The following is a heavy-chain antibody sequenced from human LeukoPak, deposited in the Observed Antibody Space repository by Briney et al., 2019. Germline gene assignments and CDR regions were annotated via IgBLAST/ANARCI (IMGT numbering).Heavy chain of an antibody. J-gene: IGHJ5*02. CDR1: GGSFSGYY. CDR2: INHSGST. D-gene: IGHD6-13*01. V-gene: IGHV4-34*01. Sequence: PSETLSLTCAVYGGSFSGYYWSWIRQPPGKGLEWIGEINHSGSTNYNPSLKSRVTISVDTSKNQFSLKLSSVTAADTAVYYCARVGSSRIRPPGRYNWFDPWGQGTLVTVSS. CDR3: ARVGSSRIRPPGRYNWFDP.